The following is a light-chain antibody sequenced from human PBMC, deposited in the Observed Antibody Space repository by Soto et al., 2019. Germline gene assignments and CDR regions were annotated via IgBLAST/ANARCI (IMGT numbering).Light chain of an antibody. CDR2: GAS. J-gene: IGKJ3*01. CDR3: QQDNNGFT. Sequence: EIVMTQSPATLSVSPGERATLSCRASQSVSSNFVWYQQQTGQAPRLLIYGASTRATGSPSRFSGRGSGTESTLTISSLQYEDFAVYYCQQDNNGFTFGPGTKVDIK. CDR1: QSVSSN. V-gene: IGKV3-15*01.